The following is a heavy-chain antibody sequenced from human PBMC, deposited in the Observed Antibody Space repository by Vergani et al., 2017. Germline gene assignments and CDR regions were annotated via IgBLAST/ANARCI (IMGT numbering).Heavy chain of an antibody. CDR2: ISYDGSNK. Sequence: VQLVESGGGLVQPGGSLRLSCAASGFTFSSYGMHWVRQAPGKGLEWVAVISYDGSNKYYADSVKGRFTISRDNSKNTLYLQMNSLRAEDTAVYYCATGGLYGDRPFDYWGQGTLVTVSS. J-gene: IGHJ4*02. D-gene: IGHD4-17*01. CDR1: GFTFSSYG. V-gene: IGHV3-30*03. CDR3: ATGGLYGDRPFDY.